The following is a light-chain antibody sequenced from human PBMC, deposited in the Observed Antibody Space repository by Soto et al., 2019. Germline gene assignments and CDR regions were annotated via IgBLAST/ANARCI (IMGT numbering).Light chain of an antibody. V-gene: IGKV3-11*01. CDR2: DAS. Sequence: EIVLTQSPATLSFSPGERATLSCRASQSVSIFLAWYQQKPGQVPRLLIADASNRATAIPARFSSSATRTDFTLTISNQEPEDFAVYYCQQRSNWPPTFGQGTKVEIK. CDR3: QQRSNWPPT. J-gene: IGKJ1*01. CDR1: QSVSIF.